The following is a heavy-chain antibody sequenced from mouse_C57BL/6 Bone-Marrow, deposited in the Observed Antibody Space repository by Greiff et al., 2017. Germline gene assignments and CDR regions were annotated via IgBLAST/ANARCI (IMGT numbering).Heavy chain of an antibody. J-gene: IGHJ2*01. CDR2: IRNKANGYTT. V-gene: IGHV7-3*01. Sequence: DVMLVESGGGLVQPGGSLSLSCAASGFTFTDYYMSWVRQPPGKALEWLGFIRNKANGYTTEYSAAVKGRFTISRDNSQSILYLQMNALRAEDSATYYCARSHYDYDAIDYWGQGTTLTVSS. CDR1: GFTFTDYY. D-gene: IGHD2-4*01. CDR3: ARSHYDYDAIDY.